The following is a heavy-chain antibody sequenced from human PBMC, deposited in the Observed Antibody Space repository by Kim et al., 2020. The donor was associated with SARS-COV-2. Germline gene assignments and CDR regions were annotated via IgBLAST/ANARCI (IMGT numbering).Heavy chain of an antibody. CDR2: ISYDGSNK. CDR1: GFTFSSYA. D-gene: IGHD3-9*01. J-gene: IGHJ6*02. Sequence: GGSLRLSCAASGFTFSSYAMHWVRQAPGKGLEWVAVISYDGSNKYYADSVKGRFTISRDNSKNTLYLQMNSLRAEDTAVYYCAREGVYYDILTGYYYYYGMDVWGQGTTVTVSS. CDR3: AREGVYYDILTGYYYYYGMDV. V-gene: IGHV3-30-3*01.